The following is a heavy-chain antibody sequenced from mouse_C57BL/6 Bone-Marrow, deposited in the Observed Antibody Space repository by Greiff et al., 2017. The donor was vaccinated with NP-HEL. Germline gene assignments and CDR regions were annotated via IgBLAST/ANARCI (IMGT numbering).Heavy chain of an antibody. CDR2: ISSGGSYS. CDR3: ARHDDDGSSLYFGY. Sequence: EVQLVESGGDLVKPGGSLKLSCAASGFTFSSYGMSWVRQTPDKRLEWVATISSGGSYSYSPDSVKGRFTISRSNAKTTPYLQMSSLKSEDTAMYYCARHDDDGSSLYFGYWGQGTTLTVSS. D-gene: IGHD1-1*01. V-gene: IGHV5-6*01. CDR1: GFTFSSYG. J-gene: IGHJ2*01.